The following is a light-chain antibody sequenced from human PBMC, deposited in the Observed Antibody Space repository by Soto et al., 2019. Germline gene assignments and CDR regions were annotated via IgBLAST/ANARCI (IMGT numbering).Light chain of an antibody. V-gene: IGKV1-27*01. CDR1: QAMSNY. J-gene: IGKJ1*01. CDR2: AAS. CDR3: QKYNSALWA. Sequence: DIDMTQSPSSLPASFGDRVTITCRASQAMSNYLAWYQQKPGKVPKLLIYAASSLQSGVPSRFNGSGSGTHFTLTISSLQPEDVATYYCQKYNSALWAFGQGTKVDIK.